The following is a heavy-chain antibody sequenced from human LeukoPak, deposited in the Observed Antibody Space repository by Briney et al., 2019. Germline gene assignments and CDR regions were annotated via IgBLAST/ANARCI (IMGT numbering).Heavy chain of an antibody. J-gene: IGHJ4*02. CDR2: ISSSSSYI. CDR1: ALTFGSDS. CDR3: ARESNYGY. D-gene: IGHD5-24*01. V-gene: IGHV3-21*01. Sequence: GSLRLSCAASALTFGSDSMNGVGQAPEKGLEWVSSISSSSSYIYYADSVKGRFTISRQNAKNSLYLQMNSLRAEDTAVYYWARESNYGYWGQGTLVTVSS.